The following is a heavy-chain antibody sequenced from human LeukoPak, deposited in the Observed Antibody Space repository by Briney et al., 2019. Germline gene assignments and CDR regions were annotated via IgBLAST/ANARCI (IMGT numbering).Heavy chain of an antibody. D-gene: IGHD5-12*01. CDR1: GGSISSSSYY. V-gene: IGHV4-61*01. CDR3: AREMTLKFGHDGVSDY. CDR2: IYYSGST. Sequence: SETLFLTCSVSGGSISSSSYYWGWIRQPPGKGLEWIGHIYYSGSTNYNPSLKSRATISLDTPKNQFSLKVSSVTAADTAVYYCAREMTLKFGHDGVSDYWGQGTLVTVSS. J-gene: IGHJ4*02.